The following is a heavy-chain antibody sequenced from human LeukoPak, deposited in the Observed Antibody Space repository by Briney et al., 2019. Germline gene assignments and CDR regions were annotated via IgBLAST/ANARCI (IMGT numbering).Heavy chain of an antibody. CDR1: GFTFSSYA. CDR3: ARGVADTNWYFDL. CDR2: ISYDGSNK. Sequence: GGSLRLSCAASGFTFSSYAMHWVRQAPGKGLEWVAVISYDGSNKYYADSVKGRFTISRDDARNSLFLQMNSLGAEDTAVYYCARGVADTNWYFDLWGRGTLVTVSS. J-gene: IGHJ2*01. V-gene: IGHV3-30-3*01. D-gene: IGHD3-22*01.